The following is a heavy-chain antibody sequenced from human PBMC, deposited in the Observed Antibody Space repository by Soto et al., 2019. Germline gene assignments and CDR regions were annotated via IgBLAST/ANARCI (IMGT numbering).Heavy chain of an antibody. CDR2: ISGSGGDT. CDR3: ARHRVEQWLADY. D-gene: IGHD6-19*01. V-gene: IGHV3-23*01. CDR1: GFTFTNYA. J-gene: IGHJ4*02. Sequence: PGGSLRLSCAASGFTFTNYAMTWVRQAPGKGLEWVSTISGSGGDTYYADSIKGQVTISADKSIRTAYLQWTSLKASDSAMYYCARHRVEQWLADYWGQGTLVTVSS.